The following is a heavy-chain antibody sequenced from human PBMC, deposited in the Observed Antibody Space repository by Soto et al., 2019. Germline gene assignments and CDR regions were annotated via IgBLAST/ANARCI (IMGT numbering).Heavy chain of an antibody. J-gene: IGHJ6*02. CDR2: ISAYNGNT. CDR1: GYTFTSYG. V-gene: IGHV1-18*01. CDR3: ARDSGYGDYEAFVDV. Sequence: QVQLVQSGAEVKKPGASVKVSCKASGYTFTSYGISCVRQAPGQGLERMGWISAYNGNTNYAQKLQGRVTMTTDTSTSTAYMELRSLRSDDTAVDYGARDSGYGDYEAFVDVWGQGTTVTVSS. D-gene: IGHD4-17*01.